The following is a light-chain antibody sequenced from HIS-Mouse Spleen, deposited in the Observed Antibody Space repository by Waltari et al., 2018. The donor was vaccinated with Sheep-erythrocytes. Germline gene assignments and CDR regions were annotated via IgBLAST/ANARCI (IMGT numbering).Light chain of an antibody. J-gene: IGLJ3*02. Sequence: QPALTQPPSASRSPRQPVTTPCSGPNSDAGGSIDAPWYQQHPGKAPKRMIYEVSKRPYGVPDRFSGSKSGNTASLTVSGRQAEDEADYYCSSYAGSNNWVFGGGTKLTVL. CDR3: SSYAGSNNWV. CDR2: EVS. V-gene: IGLV2-8*01. CDR1: NSDAGGSID.